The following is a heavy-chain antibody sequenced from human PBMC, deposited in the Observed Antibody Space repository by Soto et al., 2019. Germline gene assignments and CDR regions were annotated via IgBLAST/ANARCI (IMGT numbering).Heavy chain of an antibody. CDR1: GFIFTRNA. D-gene: IGHD1-26*01. CDR2: ITGSAALT. CDR3: AGRIVPSSWTLDI. Sequence: SGGSLRLSCAASGFIFTRNAMSWVRQAPGKGLEWLAHITGSAALTYHADSVKGRFTISRDTSKNTVYLQMNSLRDEDTAIYYCAGRIVPSSWTLDIWGQGTMVTVSS. J-gene: IGHJ3*02. V-gene: IGHV3-23*01.